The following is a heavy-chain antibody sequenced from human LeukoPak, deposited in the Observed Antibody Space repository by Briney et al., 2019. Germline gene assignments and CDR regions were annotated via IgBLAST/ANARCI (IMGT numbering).Heavy chain of an antibody. CDR3: ASAYYDSSGHYYSWDY. V-gene: IGHV4-59*01. D-gene: IGHD3-22*01. Sequence: PSETLSLTCTVSGGSISSYYWSWIRQPPGKGLEWIGYIYYSGSTNYNPSLKSRVTISVDTSKNQFSLKLSSVTAADTAVYYCASAYYDSSGHYYSWDYWGQGTLVTVSS. CDR2: IYYSGST. J-gene: IGHJ4*02. CDR1: GGSISSYY.